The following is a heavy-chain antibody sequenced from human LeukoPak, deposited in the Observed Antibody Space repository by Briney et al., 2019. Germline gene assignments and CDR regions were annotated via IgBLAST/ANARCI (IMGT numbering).Heavy chain of an antibody. CDR2: IYHTGRI. CDR1: GGSITSGGYY. V-gene: IGHV4-31*11. J-gene: IGHJ4*02. CDR3: ARGLGDSFGFDY. D-gene: IGHD3-9*01. Sequence: SQTLSLTCGASGGSITSGGYYWAWIRPHPEKGLEWIGYIYHTGRIRYNPSLESRVSMSIDTSKNQFSLNLNSVTAADTAVYYCARGLGDSFGFDYWGRGTLVTVSS.